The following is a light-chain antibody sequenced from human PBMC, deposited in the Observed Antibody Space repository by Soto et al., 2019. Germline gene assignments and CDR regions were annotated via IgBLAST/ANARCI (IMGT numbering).Light chain of an antibody. CDR1: SSDVGGYNY. CDR3: SSYAGSNNYV. J-gene: IGLJ1*01. V-gene: IGLV2-8*01. CDR2: EVS. Sequence: HSVLTQPPSASGSPGQSVTISCTGTSSDVGGYNYVSWYQQHPGKAPKLMIYEVSKRPSGVPDRFSGSKSGNTASLTVSGLQAEDEADYYCSSYAGSNNYVFGTGTKV.